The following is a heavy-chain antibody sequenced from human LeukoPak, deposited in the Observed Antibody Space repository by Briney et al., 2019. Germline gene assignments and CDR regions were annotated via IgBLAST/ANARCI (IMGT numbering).Heavy chain of an antibody. V-gene: IGHV1-46*01. D-gene: IGHD3-16*01. J-gene: IGHJ6*03. CDR3: AREQRGGVSGNLGGLFASYHTYYYMDV. CDR1: GHTFTKYY. Sequence: ASVKVSCKASGHTFTKYYIHWVRQAPGQGLEWMGMINPSDGATTYAQRFQGRVTLTRDTPTTTVYMDLRSLRSEDTAVYFCAREQRGGVSGNLGGLFASYHTYYYMDVWGRGTTVTVSS. CDR2: INPSDGAT.